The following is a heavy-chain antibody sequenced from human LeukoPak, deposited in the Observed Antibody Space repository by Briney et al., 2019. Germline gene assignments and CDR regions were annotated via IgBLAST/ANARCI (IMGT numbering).Heavy chain of an antibody. J-gene: IGHJ3*02. CDR3: ARIDYYYDSSGYYYFMDAFDI. CDR2: IVVGSGNT. CDR1: GFTFTSSA. V-gene: IGHV1-58*01. Sequence: SVKVSCKASGFTFTSSAVQWVRQARGQRLEWIGWIVVGSGNTNYAQKFQEGVTITRDMSTSTAYMELSSLRSEDTAVYYCARIDYYYDSSGYYYFMDAFDIWGQGTMVTVSS. D-gene: IGHD3-22*01.